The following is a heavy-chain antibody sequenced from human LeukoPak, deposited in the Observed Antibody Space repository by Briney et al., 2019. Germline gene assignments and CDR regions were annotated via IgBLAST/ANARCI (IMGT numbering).Heavy chain of an antibody. CDR2: INHSGST. V-gene: IGHV4-34*01. CDR3: ARVRVGDYYGMNV. CDR1: GGSFSGYY. J-gene: IGHJ6*04. Sequence: PSETLSLTCAVYGGSFSGYYWSWIRQPPGKGLEWLGEINHSGSTNYNPSLKSRVTITVNTSKNQFSLKLSSMTAADTAAHYCARVRVGDYYGMNVWGKGTTVTVS. D-gene: IGHD2-2*01.